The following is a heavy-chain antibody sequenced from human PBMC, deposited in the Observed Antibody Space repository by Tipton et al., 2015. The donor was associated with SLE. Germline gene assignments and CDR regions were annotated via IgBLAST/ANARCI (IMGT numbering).Heavy chain of an antibody. J-gene: IGHJ5*02. D-gene: IGHD6-13*01. CDR3: ARGPRYSSSWNWVDP. CDR1: GYTFTNYD. Sequence: QLVQSGAEVKKPGASVKVSCKASGYTFTNYDINWVRQATGQGLEWMGWMNPNSGNTDYARKFQGRVTMTTNTSISTAYMELSSLRFEDTAVYYCARGPRYSSSWNWVDPWGQGTLVTVSS. V-gene: IGHV1-8*01. CDR2: MNPNSGNT.